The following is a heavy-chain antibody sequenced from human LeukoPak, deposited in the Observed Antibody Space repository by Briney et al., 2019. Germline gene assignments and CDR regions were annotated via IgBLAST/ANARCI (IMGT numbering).Heavy chain of an antibody. V-gene: IGHV4-59*12. D-gene: IGHD6-19*01. CDR1: GGSIRGYY. CDR2: IYYSGST. CDR3: ARGGRTPPNRGYSSGWYPGAPSYNWFDP. Sequence: NPSETLSLTCTVSGGSIRGYYWSWIREPPGKGLEWIGYIYYSGSTNYNPSLKSRVTISVDTSKNQFSLKLSSVTAADTAVYYCARGGRTPPNRGYSSGWYPGAPSYNWFDPWGQGTLVTVSS. J-gene: IGHJ5*02.